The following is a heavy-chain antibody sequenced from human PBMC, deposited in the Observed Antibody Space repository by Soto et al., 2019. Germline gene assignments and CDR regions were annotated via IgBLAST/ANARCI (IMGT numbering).Heavy chain of an antibody. D-gene: IGHD2-15*01. V-gene: IGHV1-18*01. Sequence: ASVKVSCKASGYTFTSYGISWVRRAPGQGLEWMGWISAYNGNTNYAQKLQGRVTMTTDTSTSTAYMELRSLRSDDTAVYYCAREECSGGSCYWRGFDYWGQGTLVTVSS. CDR2: ISAYNGNT. CDR1: GYTFTSYG. J-gene: IGHJ4*02. CDR3: AREECSGGSCYWRGFDY.